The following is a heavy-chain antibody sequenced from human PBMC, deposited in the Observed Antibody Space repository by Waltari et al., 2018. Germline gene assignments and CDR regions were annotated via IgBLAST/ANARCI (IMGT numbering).Heavy chain of an antibody. J-gene: IGHJ4*02. D-gene: IGHD2-21*02. V-gene: IGHV4-39*01. Sequence: QLQLQESCPGLVQPSETLSLTCTVSGGSISSSNYYWGWIRQPPGKGLEWCGGIYYGGCTYYNPCLKSRVTISVDTSKNQFSLKLSSVTAADTAFYDCARSLGDPDYFDYWGQGTLVTVSS. CDR1: GGSISSSNYY. CDR3: ARSLGDPDYFDY. CDR2: IYYGGCT.